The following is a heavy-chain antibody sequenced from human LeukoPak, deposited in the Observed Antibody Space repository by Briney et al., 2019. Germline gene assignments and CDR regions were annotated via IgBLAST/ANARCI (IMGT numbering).Heavy chain of an antibody. CDR2: INPNSGGT. CDR1: GYIFTDYY. Sequence: ASVKVSCKASGYIFTDYYMHWVRQAPGQELGWMGRINPNSGGTNYAQNLQGRVTMTTDTSTSTAYMELRSLRSDDTAVYYCARDFPLVVGATTDYFDYWGQGTLVTVSS. D-gene: IGHD1-26*01. CDR3: ARDFPLVVGATTDYFDY. V-gene: IGHV1/OR15-1*04. J-gene: IGHJ4*02.